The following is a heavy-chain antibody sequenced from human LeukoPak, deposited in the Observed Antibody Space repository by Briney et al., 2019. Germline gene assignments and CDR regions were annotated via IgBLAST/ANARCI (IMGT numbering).Heavy chain of an antibody. CDR2: IYYSGST. CDR3: ARHLSVTPYFDY. CDR1: GGSITSYY. V-gene: IGHV4-59*01. D-gene: IGHD4-17*01. Sequence: NASETLSLTCTVSGGSITSYYWSWIRQPPGKGLEWIGYIYYSGSTKYNPSLKSRVTISVHTSKNQFSLKLSSVTAADTAVYYCARHLSVTPYFDYWGQGSLVTVSS. J-gene: IGHJ4*02.